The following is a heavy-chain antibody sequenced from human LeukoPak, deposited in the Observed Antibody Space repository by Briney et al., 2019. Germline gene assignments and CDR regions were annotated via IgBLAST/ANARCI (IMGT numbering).Heavy chain of an antibody. CDR2: INHSGST. CDR1: GGSFSGYY. D-gene: IGHD6-13*01. J-gene: IGHJ4*02. Sequence: SETLSLTCAVYGGSFSGYYWSWIRQPPGKGLEWIGEINHSGSTNYNPSLKSRVTISVDTSKNQFSLKLSSVTAADTAVYYCARDISSSWYDYWGQGTLVTISS. CDR3: ARDISSSWYDY. V-gene: IGHV4-34*01.